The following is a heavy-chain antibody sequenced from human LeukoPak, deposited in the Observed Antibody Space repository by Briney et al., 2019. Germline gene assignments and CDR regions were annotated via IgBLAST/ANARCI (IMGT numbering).Heavy chain of an antibody. CDR1: GGSISSDY. J-gene: IGHJ4*02. D-gene: IGHD6-19*01. CDR3: ARGVAVAGGLDY. Sequence: SETLSLTCTVSGGSISSDYWSWIRQPPGKGLEWIGYIYYSGSTNYNPSLKSRVTISVDTSKNQFSLKLSSVTAADTAVYYCARGVAVAGGLDYWGQGTLVTVSS. CDR2: IYYSGST. V-gene: IGHV4-59*01.